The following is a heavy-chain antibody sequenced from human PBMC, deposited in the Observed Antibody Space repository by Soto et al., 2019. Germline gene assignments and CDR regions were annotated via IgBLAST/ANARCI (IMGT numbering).Heavy chain of an antibody. V-gene: IGHV1-18*04. CDR2: ISAYDGNT. CDR1: GYAFTGYY. J-gene: IGHJ3*01. D-gene: IGHD6-13*01. Sequence: ASVRVSCKASGYAFTGYYMHWVGQAPGRGLEWMGWISAYDGNTNYAQKLQGRVTMTTDTSTSTAYMELRSLRADDTAVYYCARVRDSSTWGGDDFDRWGKGTLLT. CDR3: ARVRDSSTWGGDDFDR.